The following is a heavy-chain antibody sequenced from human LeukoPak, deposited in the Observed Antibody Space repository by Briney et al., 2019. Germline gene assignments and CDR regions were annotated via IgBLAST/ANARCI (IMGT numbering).Heavy chain of an antibody. J-gene: IGHJ3*02. Sequence: ASVKVSCKASGYTFTGYYSYWVRQAPGQGLEWMGWINPNTGGGTNYAQKFQGRVTMTGDTPISTVYMELSRLTSDDAAVYYCARDRGGYFHDAFDIWGQGTMVTVSS. CDR1: GYTFTGYY. D-gene: IGHD1-26*01. CDR3: ARDRGGYFHDAFDI. CDR2: INPNTGGGT. V-gene: IGHV1-2*02.